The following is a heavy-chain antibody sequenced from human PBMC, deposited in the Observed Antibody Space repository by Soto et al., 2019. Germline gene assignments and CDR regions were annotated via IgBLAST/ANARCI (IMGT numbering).Heavy chain of an antibody. CDR3: ARGHKTGTTYYFDY. J-gene: IGHJ4*02. CDR2: IYTSGST. CDR1: GGSISSYY. Sequence: PSETLSLTCTVSGGSISSYYWSWIRQPAGKGLEWIGRIYTSGSTNYNPSLKSRVTMSVDTSKNQLSLKLSSVTAADTAVYYCARGHKTGTTYYFDYWGQGTLVTVSS. D-gene: IGHD1-1*01. V-gene: IGHV4-4*07.